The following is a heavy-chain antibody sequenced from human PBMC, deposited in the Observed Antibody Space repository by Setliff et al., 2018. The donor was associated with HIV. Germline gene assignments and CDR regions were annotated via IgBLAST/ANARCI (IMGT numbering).Heavy chain of an antibody. CDR3: ARSLERQWLVPYYMDV. V-gene: IGHV1-3*01. CDR1: GYTFISYA. CDR2: INVGNGNT. Sequence: ASVKVSCKASGYTFISYAIHWVRQAPGQRLEWMGWINVGNGNTKYSQNFQDRVTITRDTFASTAYMELISLRSEDTAVYYCARSLERQWLVPYYMDVWGKGTTVTVSS. J-gene: IGHJ6*03. D-gene: IGHD6-19*01.